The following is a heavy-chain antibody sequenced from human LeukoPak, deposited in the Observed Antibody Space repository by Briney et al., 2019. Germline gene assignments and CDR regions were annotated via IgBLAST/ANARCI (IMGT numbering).Heavy chain of an antibody. CDR2: ITNSGDRT. CDR3: AKDADWRPAAD. CDR1: GFTLSSSA. Sequence: GGALRLSCAASGFTLSSSALSWVRQAPGEGLEWVSSITNSGDRTYYADAVRGQFTISRDNSKSTLFLQMRSLRVEDTAIYYCAKDADWRPAADWGQGTLVIVSS. J-gene: IGHJ4*02. D-gene: IGHD2-2*01. V-gene: IGHV3-23*01.